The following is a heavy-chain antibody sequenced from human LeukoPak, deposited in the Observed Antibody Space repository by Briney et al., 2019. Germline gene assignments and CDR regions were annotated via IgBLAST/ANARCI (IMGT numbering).Heavy chain of an antibody. J-gene: IGHJ4*02. CDR2: IYLSGST. V-gene: IGHV4-59*01. Sequence: SETLSLTCTVSGGSISPYYWSWIRQPPGKGLEWIGYIYLSGSTSYNPSLKSRVTMSVDTSKNQFSLKVRSVTAADTAFYYCARGRRRLDYWGQGILVTVSS. CDR1: GGSISPYY. D-gene: IGHD1-1*01. CDR3: ARGRRRLDY.